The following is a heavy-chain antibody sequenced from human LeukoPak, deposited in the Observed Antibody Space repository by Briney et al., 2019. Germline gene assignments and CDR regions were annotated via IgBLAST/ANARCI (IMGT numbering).Heavy chain of an antibody. CDR3: ARDSSTQTGTTTTD. V-gene: IGHV1-2*02. CDR2: INPNSGGT. CDR1: GYTFTGYY. J-gene: IGHJ4*02. Sequence: EASVKVSCKASGYTFTGYYIHWVRQAPGQGLEWMRWINPNSGGTNYAQKFQGRVTMTRDTSISTAYMDLTRLRSDDTAVYYCARDSSTQTGTTTTDWGQGTLVTVSS. D-gene: IGHD1-7*01.